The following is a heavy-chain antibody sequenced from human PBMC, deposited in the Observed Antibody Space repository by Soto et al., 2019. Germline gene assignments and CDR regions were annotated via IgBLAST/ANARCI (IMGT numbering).Heavy chain of an antibody. CDR3: TKRRSARQGFDAFDL. CDR1: VFTFEDYS. Sequence: GGSLRLSSVASVFTFEDYSLRWVRQVAGKGLDWVAGISGNSGSSGYADSVRGRFTVSIDNAKNSLFLQMSSLSPEDTALYYCTKRRSARQGFDAFDLWGQGTMVTVSS. J-gene: IGHJ3*01. CDR2: ISGNSGSS. V-gene: IGHV3-9*01.